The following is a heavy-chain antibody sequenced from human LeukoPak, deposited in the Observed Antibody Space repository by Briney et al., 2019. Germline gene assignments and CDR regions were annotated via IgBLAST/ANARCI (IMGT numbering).Heavy chain of an antibody. D-gene: IGHD3-3*01. Sequence: QPGGSLRLSCAASGFTFSSYAMHWVRRAPGKGLEWVAVISYDGSNKYYADSVKGRFTISRDNSKNTLYLQMNSLRAEDTAVYYCARDGTNYDFWSGYYTGDYYMDVWGKGTTVTVSS. J-gene: IGHJ6*03. CDR2: ISYDGSNK. CDR3: ARDGTNYDFWSGYYTGDYYMDV. V-gene: IGHV3-30-3*01. CDR1: GFTFSSYA.